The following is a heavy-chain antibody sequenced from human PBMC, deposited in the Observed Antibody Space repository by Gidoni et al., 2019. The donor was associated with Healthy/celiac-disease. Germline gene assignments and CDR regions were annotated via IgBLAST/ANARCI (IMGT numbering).Heavy chain of an antibody. Sequence: EVQLVESGGGLVQPGGSLRLSCAASGFTFSSYWMSWVRQAPGKGLEWVANIKQDGSEKYYVDSVKGRFTISRDNAKNSLYLQMNSLRAEDTAVYYCARGGILWWSEPVDYWGQGTLVTVSS. D-gene: IGHD2-21*01. J-gene: IGHJ4*02. CDR1: GFTFSSYW. CDR3: ARGGILWWSEPVDY. CDR2: IKQDGSEK. V-gene: IGHV3-7*04.